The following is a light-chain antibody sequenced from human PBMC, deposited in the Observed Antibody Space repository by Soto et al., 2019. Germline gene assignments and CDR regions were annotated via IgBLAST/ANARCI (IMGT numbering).Light chain of an antibody. V-gene: IGKV3-20*01. CDR2: GTS. J-gene: IGKJ1*01. CDR3: QQYGSSART. Sequence: EIVLAQSPGTVSLSPGERATLSCRASQSITASYLAWYQQKPGQAPRLLIYGTSSRATGTPDRFSGSGSGTDFTLTISRLEPEDFAVYYWQQYGSSARTFGPGTKVDIK. CDR1: QSITASY.